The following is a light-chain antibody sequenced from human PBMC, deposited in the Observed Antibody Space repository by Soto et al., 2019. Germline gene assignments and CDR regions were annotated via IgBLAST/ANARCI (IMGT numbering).Light chain of an antibody. CDR2: GAS. Sequence: EIVMTQSPATLSVSPWERATLSCRASQSVNIHLAWYQQKPGQAPRLLIYGASSRATGIPDRFSGSGSGTDFTLTISRLEPEDFAVYYCQQYGSSPWTFGQGTKV. V-gene: IGKV3-20*01. CDR3: QQYGSSPWT. CDR1: QSVNIH. J-gene: IGKJ1*01.